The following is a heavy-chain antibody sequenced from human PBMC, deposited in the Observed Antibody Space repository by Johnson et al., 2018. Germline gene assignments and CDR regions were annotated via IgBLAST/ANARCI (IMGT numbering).Heavy chain of an antibody. V-gene: IGHV4-34*01. CDR2: INHSGST. CDR3: ARGPSIAAGVYYYYSMDV. Sequence: QVQLQQWGAGLLKPSETLSLTCAVYGGSFSGYYWSWIRQPPGKGLEWIGEINHSGSTNYSPSLKSRVTISVDTSKNHFSLTLNSVTAADTAVYYCARGPSIAAGVYYYYSMDVWGKGTTVTVSS. J-gene: IGHJ6*03. CDR1: GGSFSGYY. D-gene: IGHD6-6*01.